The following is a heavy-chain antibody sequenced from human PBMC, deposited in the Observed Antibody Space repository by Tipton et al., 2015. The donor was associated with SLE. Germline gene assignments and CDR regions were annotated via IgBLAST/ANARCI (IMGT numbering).Heavy chain of an antibody. CDR1: GFTFSSYY. J-gene: IGHJ4*02. V-gene: IGHV3-21*01. Sequence: SLRLSCAASGFTFSSYYMNWVRQTPGKGLEWVSTISSSSGYIYYADSVKGRFTISRDNSKNTLYLQMNSLRAEDTAVYYCAKAMGGYFDYWGQGTLVTVSS. CDR2: ISSSSGYI. D-gene: IGHD3-16*01. CDR3: AKAMGGYFDY.